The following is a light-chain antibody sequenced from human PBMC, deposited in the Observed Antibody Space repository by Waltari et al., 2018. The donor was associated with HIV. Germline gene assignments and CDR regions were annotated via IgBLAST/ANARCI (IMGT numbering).Light chain of an antibody. Sequence: QSALTQPASVSGSPGQSITISCTGTSSDVGGYNYVSWYQQHPGKAPKLMIYDVSNRPSGVSNLVSGSKSGNTASRTISGLQAEDEADYYCSSYTSSSLRVFGGGTKLTVL. J-gene: IGLJ3*02. CDR3: SSYTSSSLRV. CDR1: SSDVGGYNY. CDR2: DVS. V-gene: IGLV2-14*03.